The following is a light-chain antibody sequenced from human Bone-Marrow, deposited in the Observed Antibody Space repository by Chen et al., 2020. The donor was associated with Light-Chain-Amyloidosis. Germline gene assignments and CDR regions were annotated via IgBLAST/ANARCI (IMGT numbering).Light chain of an antibody. J-gene: IGLJ1*01. CDR3: SSYTITNTLV. V-gene: IGLV2-14*01. CDR1: SSDVGGDNH. CDR2: EVT. Sequence: QSALPHPASVSGSPGQSITLSCTGTSSDVGGDNHFSWYQQHPDKAPKLMIYEVTNRPSWVPDRFSGSKSDNTASLTISGLQTEDEADYFCSSYTITNTLVFGSGTRVTVL.